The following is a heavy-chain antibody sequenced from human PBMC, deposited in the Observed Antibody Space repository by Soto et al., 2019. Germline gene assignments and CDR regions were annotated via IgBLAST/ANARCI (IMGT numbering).Heavy chain of an antibody. CDR2: INPNSGGT. V-gene: IGHV1-2*02. J-gene: IGHJ4*02. Sequence: ASVKVSCKASGYTFTGYYMHWVRQAPGQGLEWMGWINPNSGGTNYAQKFQGRVTMTRDTSISTAYMELSRLRSDDTAVCYCARADYDFWSGPFHYFDYWGQGTLVTV. CDR3: ARADYDFWSGPFHYFDY. CDR1: GYTFTGYY. D-gene: IGHD3-3*01.